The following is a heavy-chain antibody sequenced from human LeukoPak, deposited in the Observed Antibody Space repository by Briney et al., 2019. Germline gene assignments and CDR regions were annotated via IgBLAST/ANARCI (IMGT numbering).Heavy chain of an antibody. CDR1: GFTFSDHY. D-gene: IGHD3-10*01. Sequence: QPGGSLRLSCAASGFTFSDHYMDWVRQAPGKGLEWIGRIRNKAYSYTTDYAASVKGRFTISRDNSKNTLYLQMNSLRAEDTAVYYCASWPGAWYGEDFWGQGTLVTVSS. J-gene: IGHJ4*02. V-gene: IGHV3-72*01. CDR3: ASWPGAWYGEDF. CDR2: IRNKAYSYTT.